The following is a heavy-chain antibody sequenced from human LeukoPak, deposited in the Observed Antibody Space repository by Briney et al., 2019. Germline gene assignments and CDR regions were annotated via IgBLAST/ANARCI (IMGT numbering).Heavy chain of an antibody. CDR3: AKNPGGSYSGTMDV. J-gene: IGHJ6*02. D-gene: IGHD1-26*01. CDR1: GFTFSSYW. V-gene: IGHV3-30*18. Sequence: GGSLRLSCAASGFTFSSYWMSWVRQAPGKGLEWVAVISYDGSNKYYADSVKGRFTISRDNSKNTLYLQMNSLRAEDTAVYYCAKNPGGSYSGTMDVWGQGTTVTVSS. CDR2: ISYDGSNK.